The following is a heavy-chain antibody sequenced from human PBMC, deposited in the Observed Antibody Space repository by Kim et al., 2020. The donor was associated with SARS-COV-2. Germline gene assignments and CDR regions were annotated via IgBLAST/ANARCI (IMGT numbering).Heavy chain of an antibody. CDR1: GGTFSSYA. D-gene: IGHD3-10*01. CDR2: IIPIFGTA. V-gene: IGHV1-69*13. Sequence: SVKVSCKASGGTFSSYAISWVRQAPGQGLEWMGGIIPIFGTANYAQKFQGRVTITADESTSTAYMELSSLRSEDTAVYYCASRDVTGPLYGSGSYYRSGTNYYYGMDVWGQGTTVTVSS. CDR3: ASRDVTGPLYGSGSYYRSGTNYYYGMDV. J-gene: IGHJ6*02.